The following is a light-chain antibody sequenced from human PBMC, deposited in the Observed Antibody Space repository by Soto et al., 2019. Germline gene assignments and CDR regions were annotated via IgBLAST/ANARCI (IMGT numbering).Light chain of an antibody. CDR3: QQYKRDWT. J-gene: IGKJ1*01. Sequence: IQMTQSPSTLSASVGVRVTITCRASQNVNNCLAWYQQQPGKDPNLLIHKVTNLESGVPSRFSGSGSGTVCILTIISLQHDDFATYYFQQYKRDWTFGQGTKVVIK. V-gene: IGKV1-5*03. CDR1: QNVNNC. CDR2: KVT.